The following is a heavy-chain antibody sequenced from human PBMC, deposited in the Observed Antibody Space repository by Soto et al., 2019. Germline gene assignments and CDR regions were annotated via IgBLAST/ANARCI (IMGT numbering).Heavy chain of an antibody. D-gene: IGHD2-15*01. CDR1: GFTFSSYG. CDR2: ISYDGSNK. CDR3: AKDLDCSGGSCYFYYYYYMDV. Sequence: PGGSLRLSCAASGFTFSSYGMHWVRQAPGKGLEWVAVISYDGSNKYYADSVKGRFTISRDNSKNTLYLQMNSLRAEDTAVYYCAKDLDCSGGSCYFYYYYYMDVWGKGTTVTVSS. J-gene: IGHJ6*03. V-gene: IGHV3-30*18.